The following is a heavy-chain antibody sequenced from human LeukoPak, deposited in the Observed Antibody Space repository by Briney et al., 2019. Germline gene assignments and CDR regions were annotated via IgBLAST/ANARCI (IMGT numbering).Heavy chain of an antibody. CDR1: GGSFSGYY. D-gene: IGHD1-26*01. CDR3: ARGDWELPVDY. Sequence: PSETLSLTCAVYGGSFSGYYWSWIRQPPGKGLEWIGEINHSGSTNYNPSLKSRVTISVDTSKNQFSLKLSSVTAADTAVYYCARGDWELPVDYWGQGTLVTVSS. V-gene: IGHV4-34*01. J-gene: IGHJ4*02. CDR2: INHSGST.